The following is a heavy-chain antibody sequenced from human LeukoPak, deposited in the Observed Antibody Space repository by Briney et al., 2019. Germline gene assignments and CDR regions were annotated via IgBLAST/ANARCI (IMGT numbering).Heavy chain of an antibody. CDR3: ARDPRGPTTYDHSGRDTLDY. Sequence: PGGSLRLSCAASGFTFSSYAMHWVRQAPGNGLEWVAVISYDGSNKYYADSVKGRFTISRDNSKNTLYLQMNSLRHEDTAVYYCARDPRGPTTYDHSGRDTLDYWGQGTLVTVSS. D-gene: IGHD3-22*01. CDR2: ISYDGSNK. J-gene: IGHJ4*02. CDR1: GFTFSSYA. V-gene: IGHV3-30*04.